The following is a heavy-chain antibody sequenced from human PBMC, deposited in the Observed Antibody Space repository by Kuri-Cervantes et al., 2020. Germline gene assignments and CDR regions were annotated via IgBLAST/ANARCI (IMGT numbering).Heavy chain of an antibody. J-gene: IGHJ4*02. CDR2: INPNSGGT. Sequence: ASVKVSCKASGYTFTGYYMHWVRQAPGQGLEWMGWINPNSGGTNYAQKFQGRVTMTTDTSTSTAYMELRSLRSDDTAVYYCARDPGYSSGWYYFDYWGQGTLVTVSS. V-gene: IGHV1-2*02. CDR1: GYTFTGYY. D-gene: IGHD6-19*01. CDR3: ARDPGYSSGWYYFDY.